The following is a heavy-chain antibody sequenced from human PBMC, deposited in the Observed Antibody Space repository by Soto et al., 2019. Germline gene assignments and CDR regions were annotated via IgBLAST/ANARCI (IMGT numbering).Heavy chain of an antibody. Sequence: GGSLRLSCVASGFTFSSVWMNWVRQAPGKGLEWVGHIKTKTDGGPTDYAAPVKGRFTISRDDSKNTVYLQMNSLKTEDTALYYCTTNDAFDIWGQGTTVTVSS. CDR2: IKTKTDGGPT. J-gene: IGHJ3*02. V-gene: IGHV3-15*07. CDR1: GFTFSSVW. CDR3: TTNDAFDI.